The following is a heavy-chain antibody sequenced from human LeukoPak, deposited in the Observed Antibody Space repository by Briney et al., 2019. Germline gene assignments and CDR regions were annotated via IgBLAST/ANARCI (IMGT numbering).Heavy chain of an antibody. V-gene: IGHV4-59*01. CDR3: ARAKYYDFWSGYSYYYYGMDV. CDR2: IYYSGST. J-gene: IGHJ6*02. Sequence: SETLSLTCTVSGGSISSYYWSWIRQPPGKGLEWIGYIYYSGSTNYNPPLKSRVTISVDTSKNQFSLKLSSVTAADTAVYYCARAKYYDFWSGYSYYYYGMDVWGQGTTVTVSS. CDR1: GGSISSYY. D-gene: IGHD3-3*01.